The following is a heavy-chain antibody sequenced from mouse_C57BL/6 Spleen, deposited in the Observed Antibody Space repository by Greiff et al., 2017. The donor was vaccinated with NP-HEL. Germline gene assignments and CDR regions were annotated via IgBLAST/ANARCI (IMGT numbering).Heavy chain of an antibody. V-gene: IGHV7-3*01. CDR2: IRNKANGYTT. Sequence: DVMLVESGGGLVQPGGSLSLSCAASGFTFTDYYMSWVRQPPGKALEWLGFIRNKANGYTTEYSASVKGRFTISRDNSQSILYLQMNALRAEDSATYYCASSYYYGSSLYAMDYWGQGTSVTVSS. J-gene: IGHJ4*01. CDR1: GFTFTDYY. CDR3: ASSYYYGSSLYAMDY. D-gene: IGHD1-1*01.